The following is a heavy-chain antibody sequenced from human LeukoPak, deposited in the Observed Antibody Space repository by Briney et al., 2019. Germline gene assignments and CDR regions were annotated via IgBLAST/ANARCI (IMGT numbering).Heavy chain of an antibody. CDR1: GYTFTTYD. CDR3: ARGGYGYYFYYYMGV. D-gene: IGHD5-18*01. J-gene: IGHJ6*03. V-gene: IGHV1-8*02. Sequence: ASVKVSCKASGYTFTTYDINWVRQATGQGLEWMGWINPHSGHTAYAQKFQGRVTLTRNTSISTAYMEVSSLRSEDTAVYYCARGGYGYYFYYYMGVWGKGTTVTVSS. CDR2: INPHSGHT.